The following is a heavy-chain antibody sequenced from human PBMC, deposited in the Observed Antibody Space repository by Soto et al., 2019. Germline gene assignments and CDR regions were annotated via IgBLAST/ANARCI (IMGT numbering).Heavy chain of an antibody. D-gene: IGHD3-10*01. CDR1: GGSISSYY. V-gene: IGHV4-59*01. J-gene: IGHJ6*02. CDR2: IYYSGST. CDR3: ARDRIGEGTKYGMDV. Sequence: SETLSLTCTVSGGSISSYYWSWIRQPPGKGLEWIGYIYYSGSTNYNPSLKSRVTISVDTSKNQFSLKLSSVTAADTAVYYCARDRIGEGTKYGMDVWGQGTTVTVSS.